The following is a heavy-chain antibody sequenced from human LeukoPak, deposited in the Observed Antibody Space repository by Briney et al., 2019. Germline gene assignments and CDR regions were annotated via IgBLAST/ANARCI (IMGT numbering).Heavy chain of an antibody. J-gene: IGHJ4*02. Sequence: GSLRLSCAASGFTFSSYAMSWVRQAPGKGLEWVSAISGSGGSTYYADSVKGRFTISRDNSKNTLYLQMNSLRAEDTAVYYCAKGGDFWSGYQFYYFDYWGQGTLVTVSS. D-gene: IGHD3-3*01. CDR1: GFTFSSYA. V-gene: IGHV3-23*01. CDR3: AKGGDFWSGYQFYYFDY. CDR2: ISGSGGST.